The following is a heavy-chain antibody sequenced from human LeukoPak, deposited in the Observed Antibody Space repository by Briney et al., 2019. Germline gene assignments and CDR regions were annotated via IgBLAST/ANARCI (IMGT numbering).Heavy chain of an antibody. CDR1: GGSISSSYY. Sequence: SGTLSLTCAVSGGSISSSYYWSWIRQPPGKGLEWIGYIYYSGSTNYNPSLKSRVTISVDTSKNQFSLKLSSVTAADTAVYYCARVGASYSSGWSLDYWGQGTLVTVSS. V-gene: IGHV4-61*01. CDR3: ARVGASYSSGWSLDY. J-gene: IGHJ4*02. D-gene: IGHD6-19*01. CDR2: IYYSGST.